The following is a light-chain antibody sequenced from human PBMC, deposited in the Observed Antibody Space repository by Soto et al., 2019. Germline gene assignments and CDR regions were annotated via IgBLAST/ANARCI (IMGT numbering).Light chain of an antibody. CDR2: GAS. V-gene: IGKV3-15*01. CDR3: QQYNNWPPT. J-gene: IGKJ1*01. CDR1: QSVSSN. Sequence: EIVMTQSPATLSVSPGERATLSCRASQSVSSNLAWYQQKHGQAPRLLIYGASTRATGIPARFSGSGSGTEFTLTISSLQSEDCAVYYCQQYNNWPPTLGQGTKVEIK.